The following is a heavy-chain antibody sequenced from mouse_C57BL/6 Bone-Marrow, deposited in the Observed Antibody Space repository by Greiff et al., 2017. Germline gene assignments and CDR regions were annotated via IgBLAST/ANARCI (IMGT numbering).Heavy chain of an antibody. J-gene: IGHJ1*03. D-gene: IGHD2-3*01. CDR1: GYTFTSYW. CDR3: TRGLLRSWYFDV. V-gene: IGHV1-5*01. CDR2: IYPGNSDT. Sequence: EVQLQQSGTVLARPGASVKMSCKTSGYTFTSYWMHWVKQRPGQGLEWIGAIYPGNSDTSYNQKFKGKAKLTAVTSASTAYMELSSLTNEDSAVYYCTRGLLRSWYFDVWGTGTTVTVPS.